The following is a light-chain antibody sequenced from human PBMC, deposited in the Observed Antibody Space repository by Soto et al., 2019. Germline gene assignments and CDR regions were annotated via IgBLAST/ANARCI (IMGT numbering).Light chain of an antibody. Sequence: EIVITQSPSTLSVSPGERATLSCRASQSVSSNLAWYQQKPGQAPRLLIYAASTRATGIPARFSGSGSGTEFTLTISSLQSADFSVYYCHQYNTWPPVTFGQGTQVEIK. J-gene: IGKJ1*01. CDR2: AAS. CDR3: HQYNTWPPVT. CDR1: QSVSSN. V-gene: IGKV3-15*01.